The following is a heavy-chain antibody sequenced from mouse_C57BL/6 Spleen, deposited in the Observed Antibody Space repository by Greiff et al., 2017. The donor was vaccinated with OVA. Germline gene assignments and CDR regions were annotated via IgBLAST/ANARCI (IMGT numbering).Heavy chain of an antibody. CDR1: GFTFSSYA. V-gene: IGHV5-4*03. J-gene: IGHJ2*01. CDR2: ISDGGSYT. CDR3: ARALDSSGYFFDY. Sequence: EVNVVESGGGLVKPGGSLKLSCAASGFTFSSYAMSWVRQTPEKRLEWVATISDGGSYTYYPDNVKGRFTISRDNAKNNLYLQMSHLKSEDTAMYYCARALDSSGYFFDYWGQGTTLTVSS. D-gene: IGHD3-2*02.